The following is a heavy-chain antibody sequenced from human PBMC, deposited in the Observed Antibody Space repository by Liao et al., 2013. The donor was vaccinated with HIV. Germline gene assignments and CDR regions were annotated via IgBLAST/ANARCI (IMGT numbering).Heavy chain of an antibody. CDR1: GGSFSGYY. J-gene: IGHJ4*02. V-gene: IGHV4-34*01. CDR3: ASWVNYGGNSSRDTDY. D-gene: IGHD4-23*01. CDR2: INHSGST. Sequence: QVQLQESGPGLVKPSETLSLTCAVYGGSFSGYYWSWIRQPPGMGLEWIGEINHSGSTNYSPSLKSRVTISVDTSKNQFSLKLSSVTAADTAVYYCASWVNYGGNSSRDTDYWGQGTLVTVSS.